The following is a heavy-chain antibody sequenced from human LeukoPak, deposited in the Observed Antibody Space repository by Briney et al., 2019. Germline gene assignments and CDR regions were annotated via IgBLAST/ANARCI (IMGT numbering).Heavy chain of an antibody. CDR1: GGSITTYY. J-gene: IGHJ6*02. CDR3: ASRPPDIVVVPAAKYGMDV. Sequence: KASETLSLTCTVSGGSITTYYCSWIRQSPGKGLEWIGYIYYSGSTNYNPSLKSRVTISVDTSKNQFSLKLSSVTAADTAVYYCASRPPDIVVVPAAKYGMDVWGQGTTVTVSS. D-gene: IGHD2-2*01. V-gene: IGHV4-59*08. CDR2: IYYSGST.